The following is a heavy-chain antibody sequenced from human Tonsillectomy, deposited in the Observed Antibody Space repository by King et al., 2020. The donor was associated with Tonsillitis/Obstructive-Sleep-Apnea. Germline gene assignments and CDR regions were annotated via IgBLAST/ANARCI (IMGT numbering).Heavy chain of an antibody. CDR2: IDHRDSYT. Sequence: QLVQSGAEVKKPGGSLTNSCKGSGYSFTNYWINWVRQMPGKGLEWMGRIDHRDSYTNYSPSFQDHVTIPADRSISTAYLQWSILKASDTAMYDCALVAISGLGYWGQGTLVTVSS. CDR3: ALVAISGLGY. J-gene: IGHJ4*02. V-gene: IGHV5-10-1*03. CDR1: GYSFTNYW. D-gene: IGHD3-22*01.